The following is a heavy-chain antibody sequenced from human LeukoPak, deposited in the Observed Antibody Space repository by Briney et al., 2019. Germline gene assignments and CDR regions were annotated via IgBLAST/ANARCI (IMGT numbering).Heavy chain of an antibody. J-gene: IGHJ3*02. Sequence: GGSLRLSCAASGFTVSNMYMTWVRQAPGKGLEWVSLIYGDGRTSYADSVKGRCTISRDNSRNTLDLQVNSLRVEDTAVYYCARGLFLSGYLDAFDMWGQGTVVTVSS. V-gene: IGHV3-53*01. D-gene: IGHD3-22*01. CDR2: IYGDGRT. CDR1: GFTVSNMY. CDR3: ARGLFLSGYLDAFDM.